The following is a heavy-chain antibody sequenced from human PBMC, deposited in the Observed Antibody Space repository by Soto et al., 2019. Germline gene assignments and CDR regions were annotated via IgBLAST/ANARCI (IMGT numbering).Heavy chain of an antibody. CDR3: ARETYHINGNRIHS. CDR2: VYHTGST. Sequence: SETLSLTCTFSVVSISGDYYWNWIRQAPGKGLEWIGYVYHTGSTYHNPSLKSRGSISVDTSNNQFSLKLSSVTAADTAVYFCARETYHINGNRIHSLGQGSPDPVSS. J-gene: IGHJ5*01. D-gene: IGHD2-21*01. V-gene: IGHV4-30-4*01. CDR1: VVSISGDYY.